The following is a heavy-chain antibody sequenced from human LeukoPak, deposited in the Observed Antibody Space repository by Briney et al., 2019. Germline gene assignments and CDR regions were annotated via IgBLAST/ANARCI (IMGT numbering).Heavy chain of an antibody. V-gene: IGHV3-53*01. D-gene: IGHD3-22*01. CDR1: GFTVTTKT. J-gene: IGHJ1*01. Sequence: GGSLRLSCAASGFTVTTKTMAWVRQAPGRGLEWVSVFYSPGSTYYADSVHGRFTISRDTSLNTLFLQMSSLRVEDTAVYYCASARESCIGSTCYEYFHHWGQGTPLRVSS. CDR3: ASARESCIGSTCYEYFHH. CDR2: FYSPGST.